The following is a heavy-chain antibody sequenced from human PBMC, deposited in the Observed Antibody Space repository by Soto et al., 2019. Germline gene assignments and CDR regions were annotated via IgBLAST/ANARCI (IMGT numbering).Heavy chain of an antibody. CDR2: IYYSGST. CDR1: GGSISSYY. D-gene: IGHD6-13*01. Sequence: SETLSLTCTVSGGSISSYYWSWVRQPPGKGLEWIGYIYYSGSTNYNPSLKSRVTISVDTSKNQFSLKLSSVTAADTAVYYCARAGSYRSSAWFDPWGQGTLVTV. J-gene: IGHJ5*02. CDR3: ARAGSYRSSAWFDP. V-gene: IGHV4-59*01.